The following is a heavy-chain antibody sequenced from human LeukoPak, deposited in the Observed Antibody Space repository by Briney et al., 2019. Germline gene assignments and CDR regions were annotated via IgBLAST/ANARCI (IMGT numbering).Heavy chain of an antibody. CDR2: IATSSDYI. V-gene: IGHV3-21*04. CDR1: GFTFSTYS. CDR3: ARESESSGWYDY. J-gene: IGHJ4*02. Sequence: GGSLRLSCAASGFTFSTYSMNWVRQAPGKGLEWVSSIATSSDYIYYAGSLKGRFTISRDNSKNSLYLQMNSLRSDDTALYYCARESESSGWYDYWGQGTLVTVSS. D-gene: IGHD6-19*01.